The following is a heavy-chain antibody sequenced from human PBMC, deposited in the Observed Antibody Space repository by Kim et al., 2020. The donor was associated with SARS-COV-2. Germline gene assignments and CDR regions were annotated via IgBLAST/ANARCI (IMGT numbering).Heavy chain of an antibody. CDR3: ARSDVFNI. V-gene: IGHV5-51*01. Sequence: GDSDTRYSPSFQGQVTISADKSASTAYLEWSSLKASDTALYFCARSDVFNIWGQGTMVSVAS. CDR2: GDSDT. J-gene: IGHJ3*02.